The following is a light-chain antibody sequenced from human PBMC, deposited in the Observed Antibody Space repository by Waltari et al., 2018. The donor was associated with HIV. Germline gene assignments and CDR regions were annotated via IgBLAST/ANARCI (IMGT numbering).Light chain of an antibody. CDR2: GKN. Sequence: SSELTQDPAVSVALGQAVRITCQGDSRRSYYASWYQQKPGQAPVLVIYGKNNRPSGIPDRFSGSSSGNTASLTITGAQAEDEADYYCNSRDSSGNHLIGGGTKLTVL. J-gene: IGLJ2*01. V-gene: IGLV3-19*01. CDR3: NSRDSSGNHL. CDR1: SRRSYY.